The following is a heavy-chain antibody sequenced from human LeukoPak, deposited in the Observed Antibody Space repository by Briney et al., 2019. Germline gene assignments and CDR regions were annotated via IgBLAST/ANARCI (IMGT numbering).Heavy chain of an antibody. D-gene: IGHD2-15*01. Sequence: GGSLRLSCAASGFTFSSYAMHWVRQSSGKGLEWVSGIGSSGGGTYYADSVKGRFTISRDTSKDTVYLQMDSLRAEDTAIYYCAKIHQNRVVVGAKGAFDIWGQGTVVTVSS. CDR2: IGSSGGGT. J-gene: IGHJ3*02. CDR3: AKIHQNRVVVGAKGAFDI. CDR1: GFTFSSYA. V-gene: IGHV3-23*01.